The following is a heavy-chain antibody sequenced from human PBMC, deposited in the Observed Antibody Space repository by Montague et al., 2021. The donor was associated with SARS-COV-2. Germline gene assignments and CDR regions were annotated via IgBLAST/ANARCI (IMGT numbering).Heavy chain of an antibody. J-gene: IGHJ3*02. CDR3: ARGVYGLTVTTDAFDI. CDR2: IYSSGTS. Sequence: TLSLTCTVSGGSIRSSDNYWSWIRQHPGKGLEWIGYIYSSGTSYYNPSLRSRVTISVDTSKKQFCLKLSSVAAADTAVYYCARGVYGLTVTTDAFDIWGQGTMVTVSS. D-gene: IGHD1-7*01. CDR1: GGSIRSSDNY. V-gene: IGHV4-31*03.